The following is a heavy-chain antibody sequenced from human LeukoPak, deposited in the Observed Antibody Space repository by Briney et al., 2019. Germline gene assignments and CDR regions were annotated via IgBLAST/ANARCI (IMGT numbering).Heavy chain of an antibody. Sequence: GGSLRLSCTTSGFTFSSFGMHWVRQTPGKGLEWVTFIHNYETTEYYADSVKGRFTISRDNSKDTVYLQMNSLRVEDTAMYYCAKDDPTGTYVWGQGTLVTVSS. V-gene: IGHV3-30*02. D-gene: IGHD1-1*01. CDR3: AKDDPTGTYV. J-gene: IGHJ4*02. CDR1: GFTFSSFG. CDR2: IHNYETTE.